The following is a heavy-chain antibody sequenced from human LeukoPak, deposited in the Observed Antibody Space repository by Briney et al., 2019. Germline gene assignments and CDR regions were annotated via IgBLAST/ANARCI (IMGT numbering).Heavy chain of an antibody. CDR3: ARGRQDVTMIVVVMTAVSYYLDV. V-gene: IGHV4-34*01. CDR2: INPSGST. Sequence: SETLSLTCAVYGGSFSGYYWTWIRQTPEKGLEWIGEINPSGSTSYNPSLKSRVTISVDTSKNQFSLKLSSVTAADTAVYYCARGRQDVTMIVVVMTAVSYYLDVWGKGTTVTV. J-gene: IGHJ6*03. D-gene: IGHD3-22*01. CDR1: GGSFSGYY.